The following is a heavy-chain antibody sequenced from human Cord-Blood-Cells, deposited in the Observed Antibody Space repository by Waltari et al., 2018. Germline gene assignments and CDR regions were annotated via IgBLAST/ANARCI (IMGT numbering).Heavy chain of an antibody. V-gene: IGHV4-38-2*02. Sequence: QVQLQESGPGLVKPSETLSRTCTVSGYSIRSGYYWGWIRQPPGKGLEWFGSIYHRGSTYYNPPLKSRVTISVDTSKNQFSLKLSSVTAADTAVYYCARGQQLVDWYFDLWGRGTLVTVSS. J-gene: IGHJ2*01. CDR3: ARGQQLVDWYFDL. D-gene: IGHD6-13*01. CDR1: GYSIRSGYY. CDR2: IYHRGST.